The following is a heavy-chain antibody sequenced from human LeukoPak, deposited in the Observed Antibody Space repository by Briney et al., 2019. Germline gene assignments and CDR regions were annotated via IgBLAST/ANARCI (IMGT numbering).Heavy chain of an antibody. V-gene: IGHV4-34*01. J-gene: IGHJ5*02. Sequence: SETLSLTCAVYGGSFSGYYWSWIRQPRGKGLEWIGEINHSGSTNYNPSLKSRVTISVDTSKNQFSLKLSSVTAADTAVYYCARGWGSSWFNWFDPWGQGTLVTVSS. CDR2: INHSGST. CDR1: GGSFSGYY. D-gene: IGHD6-13*01. CDR3: ARGWGSSWFNWFDP.